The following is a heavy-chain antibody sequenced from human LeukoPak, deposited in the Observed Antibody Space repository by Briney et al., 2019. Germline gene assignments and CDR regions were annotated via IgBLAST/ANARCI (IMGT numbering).Heavy chain of an antibody. CDR3: ARNKYVATITSYYYYYMDV. Sequence: ASVKVSCKASGYTFTGYYMHWVRQAPGQGPEWMGWINPNSGGTNYAQKFQGRVTMTRDTSISTAYMELSRLRSDDTAVYYCARNKYVATITSYYYYYMDVWGKGTTVTVSS. J-gene: IGHJ6*03. CDR1: GYTFTGYY. CDR2: INPNSGGT. D-gene: IGHD5-12*01. V-gene: IGHV1-2*02.